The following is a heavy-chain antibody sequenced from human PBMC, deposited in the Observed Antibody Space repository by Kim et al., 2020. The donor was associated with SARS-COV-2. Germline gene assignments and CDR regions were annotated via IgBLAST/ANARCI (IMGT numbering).Heavy chain of an antibody. V-gene: IGHV3-21*01. CDR3: ARGGQLHYYDSSGDGMDV. Sequence: GGSLRLSCAASGFTFSSYSMNWVRQAPGKGLEWVSSISSSSSYIYYADSVKGRFTISRDNAKNSLYLQMNSLRAEDTAVYYCARGGQLHYYDSSGDGMDVWGQGTTVTVSS. D-gene: IGHD3-22*01. CDR1: GFTFSSYS. CDR2: ISSSSSYI. J-gene: IGHJ6*02.